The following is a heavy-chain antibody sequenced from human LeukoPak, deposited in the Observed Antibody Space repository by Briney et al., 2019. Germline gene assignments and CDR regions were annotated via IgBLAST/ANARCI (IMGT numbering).Heavy chain of an antibody. D-gene: IGHD3-16*01. J-gene: IGHJ4*02. CDR1: GFTFSSYS. CDR3: ARDAPARFTSYTTPFDY. CDR2: ISSGSSTI. Sequence: GGSLRLSCAAPGFTFSSYSMNWVRQAPGKGLEWVSYISSGSSTIYYADSVKGRFTISRDNAKNSLFLQMNSLRAEDTAVYYCARDAPARFTSYTTPFDYWGQGTLVTVSS. V-gene: IGHV3-48*01.